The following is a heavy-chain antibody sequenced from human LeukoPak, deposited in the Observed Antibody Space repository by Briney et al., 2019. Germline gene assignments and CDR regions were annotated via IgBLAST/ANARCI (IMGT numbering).Heavy chain of an antibody. V-gene: IGHV1-69*04. CDR2: IIPILGIA. Sequence: ASVKVSCKASGGTFSSYTISWVRQAPGQGLEWMGRIIPILGIANYAQKFQGRVTITAGKSTSTAYMELSSLRSEDTAVYYCARDMVRGVITGYYFDYWGQGTLVTVSS. CDR3: ARDMVRGVITGYYFDY. D-gene: IGHD3-10*01. CDR1: GGTFSSYT. J-gene: IGHJ4*02.